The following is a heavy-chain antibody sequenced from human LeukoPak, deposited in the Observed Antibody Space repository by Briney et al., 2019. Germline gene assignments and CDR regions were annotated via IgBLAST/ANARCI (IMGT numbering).Heavy chain of an antibody. D-gene: IGHD4-11*01. J-gene: IGHJ4*02. CDR3: ATFSNYDPPFDY. CDR2: IKEDGREK. CDR1: GFTFSSYW. Sequence: PGGSLRLSCAASGFTFSSYWMTWVRQAPGKGLEWVANIKEDGREKYYVDPVKGRFTISRDNAESSLYLQMNSLRAEDTALYYCATFSNYDPPFDYWGQGTLVTVSS. V-gene: IGHV3-7*01.